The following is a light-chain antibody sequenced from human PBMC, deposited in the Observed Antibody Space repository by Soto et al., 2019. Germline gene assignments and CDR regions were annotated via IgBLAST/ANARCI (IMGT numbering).Light chain of an antibody. J-gene: IGKJ4*01. CDR2: GAS. V-gene: IGKV3-20*01. CDR3: QQYSRSPPS. Sequence: EIVLTQSPGTLSLSPGERATLSCRASQSVSSNYLAWYQQKPGQAPRLLIYGASSRATGIPDRFRGSGSGTDFPLTISRLEPEDFAVYYCQQYSRSPPSFGGGTKVEIK. CDR1: QSVSSNY.